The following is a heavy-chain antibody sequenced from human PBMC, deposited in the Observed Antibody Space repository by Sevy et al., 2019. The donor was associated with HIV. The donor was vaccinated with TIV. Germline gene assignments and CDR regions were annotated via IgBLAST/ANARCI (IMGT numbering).Heavy chain of an antibody. V-gene: IGHV3-30-3*01. CDR3: ARDQHDYAGNVRTGWFDP. Sequence: LSLTCAASGFTFSSYTMHWVRQAPGKGLEWVANIIYDGSMKYYADSVKGRFTISRDNSKNMLYLQMNSLSAEDTAVYYCARDQHDYAGNVRTGWFDPWGQGILVTVSS. CDR2: IIYDGSMK. J-gene: IGHJ5*02. D-gene: IGHD4-17*01. CDR1: GFTFSSYT.